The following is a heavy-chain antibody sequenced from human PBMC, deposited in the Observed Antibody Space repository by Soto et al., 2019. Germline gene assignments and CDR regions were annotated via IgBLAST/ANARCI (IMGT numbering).Heavy chain of an antibody. Sequence: EVQLLESGGGLVQPGGSLRLSCAASGFTFSSYAMRWVRQAPVKGLEWVSAISGSGDSTYYADSVKGRFTISRDTSKNTLYLQMNSLRAEDTAVYFFARRGSGSYYDYWGQGTLVTVSS. CDR3: ARRGSGSYYDY. CDR2: ISGSGDST. D-gene: IGHD1-26*01. J-gene: IGHJ4*02. V-gene: IGHV3-23*01. CDR1: GFTFSSYA.